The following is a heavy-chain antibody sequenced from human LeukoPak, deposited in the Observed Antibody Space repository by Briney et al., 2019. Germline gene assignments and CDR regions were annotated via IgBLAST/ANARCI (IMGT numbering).Heavy chain of an antibody. J-gene: IGHJ5*02. CDR3: ARRPRGDYKAWSDP. CDR2: IYYSGST. Sequence: KPSETLSLTCTVSGGSISSSSYYWGWTRQSPGKGLEWIGSIYYSGSTYYNPSLKSRVTISVDTSKNQFSLKVRSVTATDTAVYYCARRPRGDYKAWSDPWGQGTLVTVSS. V-gene: IGHV4-39*01. D-gene: IGHD5-24*01. CDR1: GGSISSSSYY.